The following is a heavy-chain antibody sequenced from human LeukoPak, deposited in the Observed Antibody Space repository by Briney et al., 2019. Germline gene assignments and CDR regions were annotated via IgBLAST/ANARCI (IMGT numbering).Heavy chain of an antibody. V-gene: IGHV4-59*01. J-gene: IGHJ5*02. D-gene: IGHD5-12*01. CDR2: IYYSGST. CDR3: ARDRRISGYNYNWFDP. CDR1: GGSISSYY. Sequence: SEALSLTCTVSGGSISSYYWSWIRQPPGKGLEWIGYIYYSGSTNYNPSLKSRVTISVDTSKNQFSLKLGSVTAADTAVYYCARDRRISGYNYNWFDPWGQGTLVTVSS.